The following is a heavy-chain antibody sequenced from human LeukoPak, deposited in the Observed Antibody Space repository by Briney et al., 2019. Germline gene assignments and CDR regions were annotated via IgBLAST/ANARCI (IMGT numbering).Heavy chain of an antibody. J-gene: IGHJ4*02. CDR3: ARETPYSSSWTDFDY. CDR1: GFTFSSYG. CDR2: IRYDGSNK. Sequence: PGGSLRLSCAASGFTFSSYGMHWVRQAPGKGLEWVAFIRYDGSNKYYADSVKGRFTISRDNAKNSLYLQMNSLRAEDTAMYFCARETPYSSSWTDFDYWGQGTLVTVSS. D-gene: IGHD6-13*01. V-gene: IGHV3-30*02.